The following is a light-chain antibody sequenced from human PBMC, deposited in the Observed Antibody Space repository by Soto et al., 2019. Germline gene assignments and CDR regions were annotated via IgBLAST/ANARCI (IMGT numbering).Light chain of an antibody. CDR2: EGS. J-gene: IGLJ1*01. CDR3: CSFAGTGTQYV. Sequence: QSVLTQPASVSGSLGQSITISCIGTSDNIGSYNLVSWYQHKPGKAPEIIIFEGSKRPSGVSNRFSGSRSGNTASLTISGLQAEDEADYYCCSFAGTGTQYVFGTGTKVTVL. V-gene: IGLV2-23*01. CDR1: SDNIGSYNL.